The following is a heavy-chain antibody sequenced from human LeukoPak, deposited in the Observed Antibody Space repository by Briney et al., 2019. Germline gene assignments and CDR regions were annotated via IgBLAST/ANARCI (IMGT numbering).Heavy chain of an antibody. V-gene: IGHV1-3*01. CDR2: INAGNGNT. CDR3: ATPPGYVSSGYYRY. D-gene: IGHD3-22*01. CDR1: GYTFTSYA. J-gene: IGHJ4*02. Sequence: GASVKVSCKASGYTFTSYAMHWVRQAPGQRLEWMGWINAGNGNTKYSQRFQGRVTITRDTSASTAYMELSSLRSEDTAVYYCATPPGYVSSGYYRYWGQGTLVTVSS.